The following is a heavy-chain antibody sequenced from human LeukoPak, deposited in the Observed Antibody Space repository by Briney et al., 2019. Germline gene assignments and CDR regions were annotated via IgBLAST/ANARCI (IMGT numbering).Heavy chain of an antibody. J-gene: IGHJ4*02. CDR3: ATSSSNGLSLFDY. Sequence: SVKVSCKASGGTFSSYAISWVRQAPGQGLEWMGGIIPIFGTANYAQKFQGRVTITADESTSTAYMELSSLRSEDTAVYYCATSSSNGLSLFDYWGQGTLVTVSS. CDR1: GGTFSSYA. D-gene: IGHD6-13*01. CDR2: IIPIFGTA. V-gene: IGHV1-69*13.